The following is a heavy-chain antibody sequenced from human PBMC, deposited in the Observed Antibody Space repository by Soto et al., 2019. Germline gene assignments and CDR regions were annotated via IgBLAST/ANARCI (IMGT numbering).Heavy chain of an antibody. Sequence: PSETLSLTCTVSGGSISSYYWSWIRQPPGKGLEWIGYIYYSGSTNYNPSLKSRVTISVDTSKNQFSLKLSSVTAADTAVYYCARDHIEEYEIYYYYYMDVWGKGTTVTVSS. CDR1: GGSISSYY. D-gene: IGHD6-6*01. V-gene: IGHV4-59*01. CDR2: IYYSGST. CDR3: ARDHIEEYEIYYYYYMDV. J-gene: IGHJ6*03.